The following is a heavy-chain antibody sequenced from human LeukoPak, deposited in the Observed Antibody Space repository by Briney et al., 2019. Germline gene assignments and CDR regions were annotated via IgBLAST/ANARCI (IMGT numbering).Heavy chain of an antibody. CDR2: IYYSGST. Sequence: PSETLSLTCTVSGGSISSYYWSWIRQPPGKGLEWIGYIYYSGSTNYNPSLKSRVTISVDTSKNQFSLKLSSVTAADTAVYYCARTRLNDFWSGYHMDVWDQGTTVTVSS. D-gene: IGHD3-3*01. CDR1: GGSISSYY. V-gene: IGHV4-59*01. CDR3: ARTRLNDFWSGYHMDV. J-gene: IGHJ6*03.